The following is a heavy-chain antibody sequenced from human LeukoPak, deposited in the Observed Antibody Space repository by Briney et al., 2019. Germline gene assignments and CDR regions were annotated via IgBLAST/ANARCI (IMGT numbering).Heavy chain of an antibody. J-gene: IGHJ4*02. CDR1: GFTFDDYT. CDR2: ISWDGGSI. Sequence: PGGSLRLSCAASGFTFDDYTMHWVRQAPGKGLEWVSLISWDGGSIFYADSVKGRFTISRDNSKNSLYLQMNSLRAEDTAVYYCAKGGWLDNWGQGTLVIVSS. V-gene: IGHV3-43*01. CDR3: AKGGWLDN. D-gene: IGHD6-19*01.